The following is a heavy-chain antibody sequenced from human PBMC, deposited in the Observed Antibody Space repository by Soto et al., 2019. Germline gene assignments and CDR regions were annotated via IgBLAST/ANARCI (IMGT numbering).Heavy chain of an antibody. D-gene: IGHD5-12*01. CDR2: ISSSSSYI. J-gene: IGHJ6*02. Sequence: GGSLRLTCPASVFTFSSYSMNWVRQAPGKGLEWVSSISSSSSYIYYADAVKGRFTISRDNAKNSLYLKMNSLRAEDTAVYYCAREMAPTYYYYGMDVWGQGTTVTVSS. V-gene: IGHV3-21*01. CDR1: VFTFSSYS. CDR3: AREMAPTYYYYGMDV.